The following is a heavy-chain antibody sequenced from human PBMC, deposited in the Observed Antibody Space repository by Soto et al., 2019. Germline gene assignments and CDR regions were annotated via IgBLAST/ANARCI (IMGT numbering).Heavy chain of an antibody. CDR3: ARGGLEPFDH. D-gene: IGHD1-1*01. CDR1: GFTFGNYW. J-gene: IGHJ4*02. CDR2: ISDYGRI. Sequence: XGSLRLSCAASGFTFGNYWMHWVRQAPGKGLVRVSRISDYGRINYADSVKDRFIISRDDARSELYLQLNDLRVEDTATYYCARGGLEPFDHWGQGALVTVSS. V-gene: IGHV3-74*01.